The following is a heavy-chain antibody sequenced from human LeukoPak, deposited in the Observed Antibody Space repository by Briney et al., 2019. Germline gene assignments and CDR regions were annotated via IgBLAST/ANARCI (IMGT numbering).Heavy chain of an antibody. CDR1: GFTFSSYW. Sequence: GGSLRLSCVASGFTFSSYWMSWVRQAPGKGLECVADIKQDGSEKYYVDSVKGRFTISRDNTKKLVFLQMNSLRVEDTAVYYCARDEVGGYYFEWGQGNLVNVSS. D-gene: IGHD3-3*01. CDR3: ARDEVGGYYFE. J-gene: IGHJ4*02. V-gene: IGHV3-7*01. CDR2: IKQDGSEK.